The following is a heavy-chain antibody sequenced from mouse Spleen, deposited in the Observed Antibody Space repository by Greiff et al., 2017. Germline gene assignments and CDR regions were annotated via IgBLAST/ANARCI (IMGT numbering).Heavy chain of an antibody. D-gene: IGHD2-12*01. J-gene: IGHJ3*01. V-gene: IGHV1-66*01. CDR1: GYSFTSYY. CDR2: IYPGSGNT. Sequence: QVQLQQSGPELVKPGASVKISCKASGYSFTSYYIHWVKQRPGQGLEWIGWIYPGSGNTKYNEKFKGKATLTADTSSSTAYMQLSSLTSEDSAVYYCAKEEGLRRFAYWGQGTLVTVSA. CDR3: AKEEGLRRFAY.